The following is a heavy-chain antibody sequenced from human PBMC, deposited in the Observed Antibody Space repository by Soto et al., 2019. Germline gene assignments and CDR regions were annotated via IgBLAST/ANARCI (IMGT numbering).Heavy chain of an antibody. CDR2: IKQDGSEK. J-gene: IGHJ6*02. V-gene: IGHV3-7*05. Sequence: PGGSLSLSCAASGFTFSSYWMSWVRQAPGKGLEWVANIKQDGSEKYYVDSVKGRFTISRDNAKNSLYLQMNSLRAEDTAVYYCARDNSYKRKRYYYYGMDVWGQGTTVTVSS. D-gene: IGHD5-18*01. CDR1: GFTFSSYW. CDR3: ARDNSYKRKRYYYYGMDV.